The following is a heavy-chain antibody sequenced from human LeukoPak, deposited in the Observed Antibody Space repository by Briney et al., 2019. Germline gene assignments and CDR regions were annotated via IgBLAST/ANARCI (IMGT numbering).Heavy chain of an antibody. CDR1: GFTFSTYA. CDR2: ISYDGRNQ. J-gene: IGHJ6*02. V-gene: IGHV3-30*04. D-gene: IGHD1-26*01. Sequence: GGSLRLSCAVPGFTFSTYAMHWVRQAPGKGLEWVAVISYDGRNQKYADSAKGGFTISRDKSKNTLYLQMNSLRAEDTAVYYCAREGVGGMDVWGQGTTVTVSS. CDR3: AREGVGGMDV.